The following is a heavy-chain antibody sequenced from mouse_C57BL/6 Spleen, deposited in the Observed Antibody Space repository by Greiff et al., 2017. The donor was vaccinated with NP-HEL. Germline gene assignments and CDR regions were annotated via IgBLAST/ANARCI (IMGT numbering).Heavy chain of an antibody. CDR1: GFNIKDDY. D-gene: IGHD1-1*01. J-gene: IGHJ4*01. V-gene: IGHV14-4*01. CDR2: IDPENGDT. CDR3: TRKDYYGSSYVYAMDY. Sequence: EVQGVESGAELVRPGASVKLSCTASGFNIKDDYMHWVKQRPEQGLEWIGWIDPENGDTEYASKFQGKATITADTSSNTAYLQLSSLTSEDTAVYYCTRKDYYGSSYVYAMDYWGQGTSVTVSS.